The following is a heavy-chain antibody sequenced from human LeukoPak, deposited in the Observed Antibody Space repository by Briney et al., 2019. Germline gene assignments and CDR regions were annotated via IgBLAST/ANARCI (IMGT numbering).Heavy chain of an antibody. V-gene: IGHV3-7*01. J-gene: IGHJ3*02. D-gene: IGHD1-26*01. Sequence: GGSLRLSCTASGFPFSNYWMSWVRQAPGKGLEWVANIWQGGSEKYYVDSVKGRFTISRDNAKNSLYLQMNSLRAEDTAVYYCARERVVGAKSAFGIWGQGTMVAVSS. CDR2: IWQGGSEK. CDR1: GFPFSNYW. CDR3: ARERVVGAKSAFGI.